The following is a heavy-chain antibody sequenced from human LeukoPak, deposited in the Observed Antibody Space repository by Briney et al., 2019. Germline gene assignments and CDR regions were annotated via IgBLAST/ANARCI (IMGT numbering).Heavy chain of an antibody. CDR2: IRYDGINK. CDR3: ARGSKPYGEYVRSRIHYFDY. J-gene: IGHJ4*02. V-gene: IGHV3-30*02. D-gene: IGHD4-17*01. CDR1: GFTFSTHG. Sequence: GGSLRLSCAGSGFTFSTHGMHGVRQAPGKGLEWVAFIRYDGINKYYADSVKGRFTISRDNSKNTLYVQMNSLRAEDTAVYYCARGSKPYGEYVRSRIHYFDYWGQGTLVTLSS.